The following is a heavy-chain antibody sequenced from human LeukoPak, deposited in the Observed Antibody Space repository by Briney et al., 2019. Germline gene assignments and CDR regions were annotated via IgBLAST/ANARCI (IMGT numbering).Heavy chain of an antibody. CDR2: ISSGSTYI. CDR3: ASQYTSSRIFDD. CDR1: GFTFSNYS. V-gene: IGHV3-21*01. D-gene: IGHD6-13*01. J-gene: IGHJ4*02. Sequence: PGGSLRLSCAASGFTFSNYSMNWVRQAPGKGLEWVSSISSGSTYIYYADSVKGRFTVSRDNAKNSLYLQMNSLRAEDTAVYFCASQYTSSRIFDDWGQGTLVTVSS.